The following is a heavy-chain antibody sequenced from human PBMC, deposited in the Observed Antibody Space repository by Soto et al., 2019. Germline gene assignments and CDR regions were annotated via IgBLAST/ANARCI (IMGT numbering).Heavy chain of an antibody. Sequence: PGGSLRLSCAASGFSISSNAMTWVRQAPGKGLEWVSSLSGSETIYQADSVKGRFTISRDNSKNTLYVQMNSLRVEDKAVYYCAKGEYIDWSYYYYGMDVWGQGTTVTVSS. D-gene: IGHD3-9*01. CDR2: LSGSETI. CDR3: AKGEYIDWSYYYYGMDV. V-gene: IGHV3-23*01. J-gene: IGHJ6*02. CDR1: GFSISSNA.